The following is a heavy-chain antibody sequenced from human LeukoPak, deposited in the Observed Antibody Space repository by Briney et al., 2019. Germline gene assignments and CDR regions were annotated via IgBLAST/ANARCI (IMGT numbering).Heavy chain of an antibody. CDR1: GGSFSGYY. V-gene: IGHV4-34*01. D-gene: IGHD2-2*01. J-gene: IGHJ3*02. CDR3: ARDDKEGIVVVPAANREGGAFDI. Sequence: SETLSLTCAVYGGSFSGYYWSWIRQPPGKGLEWIGEINHSGSTNYNPSLKSRVTISVDTSKNQFSLKLSSVTAADTAVYYCARDDKEGIVVVPAANREGGAFDIWGQGTMVTVSS. CDR2: INHSGST.